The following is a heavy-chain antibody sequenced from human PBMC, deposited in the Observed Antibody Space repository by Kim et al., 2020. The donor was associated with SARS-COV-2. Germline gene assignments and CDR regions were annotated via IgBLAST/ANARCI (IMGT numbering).Heavy chain of an antibody. CDR3: ARGGIGQLVKMEEGYFDY. CDR1: GFTVSSNY. D-gene: IGHD6-13*01. CDR2: IYTGGST. Sequence: GGSLRLSCAASGFTVSSNYMSWVRQAPGKGLEWVSVIYTGGSTYYADSVKGRFTISRDNSKNTLYLQMNSLRAEDTAVYYCARGGIGQLVKMEEGYFDYWGQGTLVTVSS. V-gene: IGHV3-66*02. J-gene: IGHJ4*02.